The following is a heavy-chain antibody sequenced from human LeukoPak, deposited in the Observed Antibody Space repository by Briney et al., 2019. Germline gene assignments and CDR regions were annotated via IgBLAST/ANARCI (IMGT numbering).Heavy chain of an antibody. Sequence: PGGSLRLSCAASGFTFSSYAMHWVRQATGKGLEWVSAIGTAGDTYYPGSVRGRFTISGENAKNSLYLQMNSLRAEDTAVYYCARDRIVLGVRVYGMDVWGQGTTVTVSS. V-gene: IGHV3-13*01. J-gene: IGHJ6*02. CDR2: IGTAGDT. D-gene: IGHD3-10*02. CDR1: GFTFSSYA. CDR3: ARDRIVLGVRVYGMDV.